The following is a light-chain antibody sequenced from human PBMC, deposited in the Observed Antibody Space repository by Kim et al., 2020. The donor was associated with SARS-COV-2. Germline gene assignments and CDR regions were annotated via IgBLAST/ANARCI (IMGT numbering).Light chain of an antibody. J-gene: IGKJ5*01. CDR3: QQRHAWPVT. V-gene: IGKV3-11*01. CDR2: DAS. CDR1: QSVTSD. Sequence: LTPGERATRSCRAIQSVTSDLAWYQQKSGQAPRLLIYDASNRATGVPARFSGSGSGTDFSLTISSLEPEDFAVYYCQQRHAWPVTFGQGTRLEIK.